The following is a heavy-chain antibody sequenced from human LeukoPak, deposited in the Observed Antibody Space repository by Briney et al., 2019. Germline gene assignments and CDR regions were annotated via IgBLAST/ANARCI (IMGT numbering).Heavy chain of an antibody. CDR3: ARKASIRGGFH. CDR2: INHSGST. J-gene: IGHJ4*02. D-gene: IGHD2-2*01. Sequence: SETLSLTCAVYGGSFSGYYWSWLRRPPGKGLEWIGEINHSGSTNYNPSLKSRITISVDTSKNQFSLKLISVTAADTAVYYCARKASIRGGFHWGQGTLVTVSS. CDR1: GGSFSGYY. V-gene: IGHV4-34*01.